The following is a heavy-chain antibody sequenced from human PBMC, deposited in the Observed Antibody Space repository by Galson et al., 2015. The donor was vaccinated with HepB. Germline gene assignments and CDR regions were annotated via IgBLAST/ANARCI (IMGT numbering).Heavy chain of an antibody. CDR2: ITSSSSYI. CDR1: RFAFDNYA. V-gene: IGHV3-21*01. D-gene: IGHD3-10*01. CDR3: ARDFINMLRGSISPSYVYCGMDV. J-gene: IGHJ6*02. Sequence: SLRLSCAASRFAFDNYAMSWVHQAPEKGLEWVSSITSSSSYICYADSVKGRFTISRDNAKNSLYLQMNSLRAEDTAVYYCARDFINMLRGSISPSYVYCGMDVWGRGTTVTVSS.